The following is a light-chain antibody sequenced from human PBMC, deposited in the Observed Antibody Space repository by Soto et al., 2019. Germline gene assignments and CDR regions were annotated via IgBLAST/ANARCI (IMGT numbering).Light chain of an antibody. CDR1: QMIDTY. J-gene: IGKJ2*01. Sequence: DIQLTQSPSSLSASVGDRVTITCRASQMIDTYLNWNQQKPGKAPTLLIYAASRLQSGVPSRFRGSGSETHFTLTISGLQREDFATYYCQQGYSTPRTFGQGTNLEIK. CDR3: QQGYSTPRT. CDR2: AAS. V-gene: IGKV1-39*01.